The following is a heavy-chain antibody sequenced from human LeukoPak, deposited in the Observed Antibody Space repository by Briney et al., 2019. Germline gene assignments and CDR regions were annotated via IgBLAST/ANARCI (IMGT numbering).Heavy chain of an antibody. D-gene: IGHD4-17*01. Sequence: PSETLSLTCAVSGGSISSGGYSWSWIRQPPGKDLEWIGYIYHSGSTYYNPSLKSRVTISVDRSENQFSLKLSSVTAADTAVYYCARGYGDNWFDPWGQGTLVTVSS. CDR3: ARGYGDNWFDP. CDR1: GGSISSGGYS. J-gene: IGHJ5*02. CDR2: IYHSGST. V-gene: IGHV4-30-2*01.